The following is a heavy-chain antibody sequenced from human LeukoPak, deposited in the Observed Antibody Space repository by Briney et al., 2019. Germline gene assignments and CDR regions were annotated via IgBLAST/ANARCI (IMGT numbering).Heavy chain of an antibody. CDR3: ARGIWGSYRYLYYFDY. Sequence: SGTLSLTCAVSGVSISSSNWWSWVRQPPGKGLEWIGEIYHSGSTNYNPSLKSRVTISVDKSKNQFSLKLSSVTAADTAMYYCARGIWGSYRYLYYFDYWGQGTLVTVSS. J-gene: IGHJ4*02. V-gene: IGHV4-4*02. CDR1: GVSISSSNW. D-gene: IGHD3-16*02. CDR2: IYHSGST.